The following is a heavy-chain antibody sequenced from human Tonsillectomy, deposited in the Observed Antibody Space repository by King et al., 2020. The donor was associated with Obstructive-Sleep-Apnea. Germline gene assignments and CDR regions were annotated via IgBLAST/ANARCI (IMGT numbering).Heavy chain of an antibody. Sequence: VQLVQSGAEVKKPGASVKVSCKASGYTFTAYLMHWVRQAPGQGLEWMGWINPHRGNTNFLQKFQGRVTMTRDTSINTAYMELTRLRSGDTAVYYCASFSSSSHFDYWGQGTLVTVSS. CDR1: GYTFTAYL. CDR3: ASFSSSSHFDY. J-gene: IGHJ4*02. V-gene: IGHV1-2*02. D-gene: IGHD3-3*01. CDR2: INPHRGNT.